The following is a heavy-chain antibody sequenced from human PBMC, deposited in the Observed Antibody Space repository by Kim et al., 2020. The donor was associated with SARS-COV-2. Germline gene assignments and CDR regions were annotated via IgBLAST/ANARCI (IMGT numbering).Heavy chain of an antibody. CDR3: ARHLTVAHY. D-gene: IGHD4-17*01. Sequence: GSTYYNPALKSRVTLSVDTSKNQFSLKLSSVTAAETAVYDCARHLTVAHYGGQGTLVTVSS. V-gene: IGHV4-39*01. J-gene: IGHJ4*02. CDR2: GST.